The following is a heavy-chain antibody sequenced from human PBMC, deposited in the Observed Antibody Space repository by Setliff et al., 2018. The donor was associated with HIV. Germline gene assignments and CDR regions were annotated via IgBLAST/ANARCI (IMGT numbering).Heavy chain of an antibody. Sequence: GGSMRLSCEASGVTFSNYGMHWVRQGLGKGLEWVAFIRSDESETYYADSVQGRFTISRDNAKNSLYLQMNSLRVEDTAVYYCVGSPAEAASAAWDEAFDIWGQGTLVTVSS. D-gene: IGHD1-26*01. CDR3: VGSPAEAASAAWDEAFDI. V-gene: IGHV3-30*02. CDR1: GVTFSNYG. CDR2: IRSDESET. J-gene: IGHJ3*02.